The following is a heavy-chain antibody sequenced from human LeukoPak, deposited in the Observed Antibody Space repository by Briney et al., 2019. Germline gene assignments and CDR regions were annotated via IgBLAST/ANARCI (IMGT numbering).Heavy chain of an antibody. Sequence: GASVKVSCKASGYTSTSYAINWVRQAPGQGLEWMGWINTNTGNPTYAQGFTGRFVFSLDTSVSTAYLQISSLKAEDTAVYYCARALPTVTTGVLDFDYWGQGTLVTVSS. J-gene: IGHJ4*02. D-gene: IGHD4-17*01. CDR3: ARALPTVTTGVLDFDY. CDR1: GYTSTSYA. CDR2: INTNTGNP. V-gene: IGHV7-4-1*02.